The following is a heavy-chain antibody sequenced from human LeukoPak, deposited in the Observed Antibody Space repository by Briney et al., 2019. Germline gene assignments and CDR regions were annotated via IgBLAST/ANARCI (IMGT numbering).Heavy chain of an antibody. Sequence: SETLSLTCTVSGGSISSSRYYWGWIRQPPGKGLEWIGSIYYSGSTYYNPSLKSRVTISVDTSKNQFSLKLSSVTAADTAVYYCARGQRSGSYYFDYWGQGTLVTVSS. CDR3: ARGQRSGSYYFDY. J-gene: IGHJ4*02. CDR2: IYYSGST. V-gene: IGHV4-39*07. CDR1: GGSISSSRYY. D-gene: IGHD3-3*01.